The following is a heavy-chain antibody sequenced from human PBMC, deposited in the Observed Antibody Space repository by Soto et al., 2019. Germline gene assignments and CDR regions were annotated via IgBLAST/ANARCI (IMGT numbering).Heavy chain of an antibody. CDR1: GDSVSSNSAG. CDR2: TYYKSKWNN. J-gene: IGHJ6*02. D-gene: IGHD3-10*01. V-gene: IGHV6-1*01. Sequence: HTLSLTCVISGDSVSSNSAGWDWIRQSPSRGLEWLGRTYYKSKWNNDYALSVKSRITINPDTSKNQFSLHLYSVTPEDTAVYYCTGITWFRGMDVWGQGTPVTVSS. CDR3: TGITWFRGMDV.